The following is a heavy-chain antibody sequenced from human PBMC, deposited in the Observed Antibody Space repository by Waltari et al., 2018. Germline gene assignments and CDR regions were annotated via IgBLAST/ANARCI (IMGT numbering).Heavy chain of an antibody. D-gene: IGHD3-3*01. CDR3: ARGVGSTALWSGPFFDY. CDR1: GGSISSDDYY. CDR2: IYDSGST. Sequence: QVQLQESGPGLVKPSQTLSLPCTVSGGSISSDDYYWSWNRQSPGKGLEWMWYIYDSGSTDYNPSLKSRATISVDTSKNQFSLRLSSVTAADTAVYYCARGVGSTALWSGPFFDYWGQGTLVTVSS. J-gene: IGHJ4*02. V-gene: IGHV4-30-4*08.